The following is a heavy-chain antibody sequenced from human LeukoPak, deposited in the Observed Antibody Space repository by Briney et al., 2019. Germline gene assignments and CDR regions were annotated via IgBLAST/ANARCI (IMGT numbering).Heavy chain of an antibody. CDR3: ARDSGERRFDP. J-gene: IGHJ5*02. D-gene: IGHD3-10*01. V-gene: IGHV3-74*03. Sequence: GGSLRLSCAASGFTFSNHWMHWVRQVPGKGLVWVSRIDEGGTNAMYADSVKGRFSISKDNAKNTVNLQMNSLRAEDTAVYYCARDSGERRFDPWGQGTLVTVSS. CDR1: GFTFSNHW. CDR2: IDEGGTNA.